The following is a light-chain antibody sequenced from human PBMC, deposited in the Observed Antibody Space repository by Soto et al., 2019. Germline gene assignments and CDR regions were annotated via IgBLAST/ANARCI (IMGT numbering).Light chain of an antibody. J-gene: IGKJ5*01. CDR1: QGISSW. V-gene: IGKV1-12*01. CDR2: AAS. CDR3: QQSYRGLT. Sequence: DIQMTQSPSSVSASVGDRVTITCRASQGISSWLAWYQQKPGKAPKLLIYAASTLQSGVPSRFRGSGSGTEFTLTVTSLQPEDSATYYCQQSYRGLTFGQGTRLEIK.